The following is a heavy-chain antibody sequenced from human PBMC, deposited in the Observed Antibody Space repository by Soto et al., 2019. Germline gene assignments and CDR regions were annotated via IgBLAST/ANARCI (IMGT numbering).Heavy chain of an antibody. D-gene: IGHD2-15*01. CDR2: ISTYDGNT. Sequence: ASVKVSCKASGYSFTIYGITWVRQAPGQGLEWMGWISTYDGNTNYAQNFQGRVSMARDTSTSTAYMELRSLRSDDTAVYYCARDRGRSCIGGICPFDYWGQGTLVTVSS. CDR3: ARDRGRSCIGGICPFDY. CDR1: GYSFTIYG. J-gene: IGHJ4*02. V-gene: IGHV1-18*01.